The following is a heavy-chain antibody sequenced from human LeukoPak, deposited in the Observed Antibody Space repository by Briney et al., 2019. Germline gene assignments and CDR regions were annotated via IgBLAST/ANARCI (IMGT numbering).Heavy chain of an antibody. J-gene: IGHJ3*02. Sequence: ASVKVSCKVSGYTLTELSMHWVRQAPGKGLEWMGGFDPEDGETIYAQKFQGRVTMTEDTSTDTAYMELSSLRSEDTAVYYCARDTPELELGLHDAFDIWGQGTMVTVSS. V-gene: IGHV1-24*01. CDR3: ARDTPELELGLHDAFDI. CDR1: GYTLTELS. CDR2: FDPEDGET. D-gene: IGHD1-7*01.